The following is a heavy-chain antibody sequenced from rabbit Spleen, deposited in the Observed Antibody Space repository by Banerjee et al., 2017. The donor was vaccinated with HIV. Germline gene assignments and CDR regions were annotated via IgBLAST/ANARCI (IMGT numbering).Heavy chain of an antibody. V-gene: IGHV1S45*01. CDR3: ARDTASSFSSYGMDL. J-gene: IGHJ6*01. CDR2: IDSSSSDFT. CDR1: GFSFSGSGY. D-gene: IGHD3-3*01. Sequence: QEQLEESGGGLVQPEGSLTLTCTASGFSFSGSGYMCWVRQAPGKGLEWIACIDSSSSDFTYFASWAKGRFTISKTSSTTVTLQMTSLTAADTATYFCARDTASSFSSYGMDLWGPGTLVTVS.